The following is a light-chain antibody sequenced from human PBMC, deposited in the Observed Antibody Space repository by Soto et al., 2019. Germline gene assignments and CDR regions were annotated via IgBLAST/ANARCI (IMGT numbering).Light chain of an antibody. CDR3: SSYTSAPTYV. CDR2: EVS. V-gene: IGLV2-14*03. CDR1: SSDVGGYKY. J-gene: IGLJ1*01. Sequence: QTVVTQPASVSGSPGQSITISCTGTSSDVGGYKYVSWYQQHPGKAPKLMIYEVSNRPSGVSNRFYGSKSGNTASLTISGLQGEDEATYYCSSYTSAPTYVFGTGAKLTVL.